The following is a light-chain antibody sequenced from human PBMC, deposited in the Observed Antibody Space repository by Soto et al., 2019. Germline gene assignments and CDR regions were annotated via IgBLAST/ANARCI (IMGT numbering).Light chain of an antibody. Sequence: QSVLTQTPSVSGAPGQKITMSCTGSSSNIGAGYDVHWYQQLPGAAPRLLIYADNNRPSGVPDRFSDSNSGTSASLAITGIQGEDEAVYYCQSYDTSLSGVIFGAGTKLTVL. CDR3: QSYDTSLSGVI. CDR2: ADN. J-gene: IGLJ2*01. CDR1: SSNIGAGYD. V-gene: IGLV1-40*01.